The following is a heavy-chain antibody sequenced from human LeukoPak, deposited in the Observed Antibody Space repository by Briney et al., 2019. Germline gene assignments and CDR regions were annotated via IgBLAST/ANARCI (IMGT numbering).Heavy chain of an antibody. CDR2: ISRSGSTK. J-gene: IGHJ4*02. D-gene: IGHD1-14*01. CDR1: GFTFSDYN. V-gene: IGHV3-11*01. Sequence: GGSLRLSCAASGFTFSDYNMRWIRQAPGKGLEWVSSISRSGSTKYYADSVKGRFTISRDNAKNSLFLQMNSLRAEDTAVYYCARVGPERFSLDYWGQGTLVTVSS. CDR3: ARVGPERFSLDY.